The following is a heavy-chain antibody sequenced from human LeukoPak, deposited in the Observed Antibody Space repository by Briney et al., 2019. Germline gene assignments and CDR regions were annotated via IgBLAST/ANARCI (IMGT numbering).Heavy chain of an antibody. CDR3: VRDLDLGGYSSFVS. V-gene: IGHV3-64*04. CDR2: ISSNGGNT. Sequence: GGSLRLSCSASGFTFSDYAMFWVRQAPGKGLEYVSAISSNGGNTYYADSVKGRFTISRDNAKNTLYLQMNTLRAEDTAVYYCVRDLDLGGYSSFVSWGQGTLVTVSS. J-gene: IGHJ4*02. D-gene: IGHD4-23*01. CDR1: GFTFSDYA.